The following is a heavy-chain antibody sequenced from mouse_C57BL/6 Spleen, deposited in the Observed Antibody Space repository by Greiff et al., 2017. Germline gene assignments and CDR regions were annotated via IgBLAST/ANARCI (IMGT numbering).Heavy chain of an antibody. CDR3: ARITTVVAPDY. D-gene: IGHD1-1*01. V-gene: IGHV1-80*01. CDR1: GYAFSSYW. CDR2: IYPGDGDT. Sequence: VQLQQSGAELVKPGASVKISCKASGYAFSSYWMNWVQQRPGKGLEWIGQIYPGDGDTNYNGKFKGKATLTADKSSSPVYMQLSSLTSEDSAVXFCARITTVVAPDYWGKGTTLTVSS. J-gene: IGHJ2*01.